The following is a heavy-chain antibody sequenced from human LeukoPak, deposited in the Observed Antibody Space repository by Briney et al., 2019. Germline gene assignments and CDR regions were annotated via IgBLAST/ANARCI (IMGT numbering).Heavy chain of an antibody. CDR1: GGSISSYY. J-gene: IGHJ6*03. CDR2: IYTSGST. V-gene: IGHV4-4*07. Sequence: SETLSLTCTVSGGSISSYYWSWIRQPAGKGLEWIVRIYTSGSTNYNPSLKSRVTMSVDTSKNQFSLKLSSVTAADTAVYYCARDAAYDILTGYYISYMDVWGKGTTVTVSS. D-gene: IGHD3-9*01. CDR3: ARDAAYDILTGYYISYMDV.